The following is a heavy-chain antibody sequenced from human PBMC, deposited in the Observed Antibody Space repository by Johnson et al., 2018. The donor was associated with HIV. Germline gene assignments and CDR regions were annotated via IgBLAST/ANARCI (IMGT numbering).Heavy chain of an antibody. D-gene: IGHD2-2*01. CDR3: ASEGGDCSSTSCYQDAFDI. CDR1: GFTFSSYA. J-gene: IGHJ3*02. Sequence: EQLVESGGGLVQPGGSLRLSCAASGFTFSSYAMHWVRQAPGKGLEYVSAIRSNGGSTYYANSVKGRFTISRDNSKNTLYLQMGSLRAEDTAVYYCASEGGDCSSTSCYQDAFDIWGQGTMVTVSS. CDR2: IRSNGGST. V-gene: IGHV3-64*01.